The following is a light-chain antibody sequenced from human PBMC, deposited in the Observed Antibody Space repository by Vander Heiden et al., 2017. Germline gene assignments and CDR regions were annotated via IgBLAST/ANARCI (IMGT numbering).Light chain of an antibody. V-gene: IGKV2-28*01. CDR1: PSLLQTNGYSH. Sequence: DIMMPQSPLSLPVTPGESASISCRSSPSLLQTNGYSHLEWYLQKPGHSPQLLISLGSRRASGVPYRFTGSASGTDFILKISRVEADDAWVYFCMQARHTPWTFGQGTKVEIK. CDR2: LGS. CDR3: MQARHTPWT. J-gene: IGKJ1*01.